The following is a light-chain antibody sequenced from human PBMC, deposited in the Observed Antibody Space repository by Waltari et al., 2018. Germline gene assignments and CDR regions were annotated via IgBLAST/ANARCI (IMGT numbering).Light chain of an antibody. CDR2: DES. V-gene: IGKV3-15*01. Sequence: EIEMKQSPATLSESPGERATVSCRASQSVGNKLAWYQQQPGQAPRLLFYDESTRATGIPVRFSGSGSGTEFTLTISSLQSEDFAVYYCQQSNNWPPYTFGQGTKLEIK. CDR3: QQSNNWPPYT. CDR1: QSVGNK. J-gene: IGKJ2*01.